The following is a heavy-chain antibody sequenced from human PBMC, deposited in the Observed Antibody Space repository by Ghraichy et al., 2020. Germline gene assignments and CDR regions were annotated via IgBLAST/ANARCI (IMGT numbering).Heavy chain of an antibody. V-gene: IGHV4-30-2*01. Sequence: SETLSLTCTVSGGSIRGDSDCWHWIRQAEGKGLESIGYVYSDGSTYYSPSLEARVTMSVDRANSQVSLKMFSLTDADTAVYYCARGEQGPFYFMDLWGIGTTVTVSS. CDR2: VYSDGST. CDR3: ARGEQGPFYFMDL. D-gene: IGHD1/OR15-1a*01. CDR1: GGSIRGDSDC. J-gene: IGHJ6*03.